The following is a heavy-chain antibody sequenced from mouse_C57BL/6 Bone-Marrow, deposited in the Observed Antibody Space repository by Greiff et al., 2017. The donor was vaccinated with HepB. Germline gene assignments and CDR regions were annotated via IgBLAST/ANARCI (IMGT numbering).Heavy chain of an antibody. CDR2: IYPGDGDT. CDR1: GYAFSSSW. D-gene: IGHD2-2*01. Sequence: QVQLQQSGPELVKPGASVKISCKASGYAFSSSWMNWVKQRPGKGLEWIGRIYPGDGDTNYNGKFKGKATLTADKSSSTAYMQLSSLTSEDSAVYFCARMGYAGAMDYWGQGTSVTVSS. J-gene: IGHJ4*01. V-gene: IGHV1-82*01. CDR3: ARMGYAGAMDY.